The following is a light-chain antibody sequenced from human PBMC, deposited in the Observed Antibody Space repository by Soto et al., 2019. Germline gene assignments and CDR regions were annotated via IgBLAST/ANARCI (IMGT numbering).Light chain of an antibody. V-gene: IGKV4-1*01. J-gene: IGKJ1*01. CDR3: QQYYSTPPWT. CDR1: QSVLYSSNNKNY. CDR2: WAS. Sequence: DIVMTQSPDSLAVSLGERATINCKSSQSVLYSSNNKNYLAWYQQKPGQPPKLLIYWASTRTSGVPDRFSGSGSGTDFTLTISSLQAEDVAVYYCQQYYSTPPWTFGQGTEVDIK.